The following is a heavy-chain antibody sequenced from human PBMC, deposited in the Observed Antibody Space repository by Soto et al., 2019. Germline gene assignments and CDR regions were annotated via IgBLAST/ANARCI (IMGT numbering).Heavy chain of an antibody. V-gene: IGHV4-59*08. D-gene: IGHD1-26*01. CDR1: GGSISSYY. CDR3: ARRWGAAVDY. Sequence: QVQLQESGPGLVKPSETLSLTCTVSGGSISSYYWSWIRQPPGKGLEWIGYIYYSGSTNYNPSLKSRVTISVDTPKNQFALNLSSVTAADTAGYYCARRWGAAVDYWGQGTLVTVSS. CDR2: IYYSGST. J-gene: IGHJ4*02.